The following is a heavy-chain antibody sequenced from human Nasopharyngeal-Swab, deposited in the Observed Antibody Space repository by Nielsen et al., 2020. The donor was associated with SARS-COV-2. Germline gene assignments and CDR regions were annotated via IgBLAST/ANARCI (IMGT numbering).Heavy chain of an antibody. CDR1: GFTFSSYA. Sequence: GESLKISCAASGFTFSSYAMSWVRQAPGKGLEWVSAISGSGGSTYYADSVKGRFTISRDNSKNTLYLQMNSLRAEDTAVYYCAKWGSRIVGAKSYGMDVWGQGTTVTVSS. V-gene: IGHV3-23*01. J-gene: IGHJ6*02. D-gene: IGHD1-26*01. CDR3: AKWGSRIVGAKSYGMDV. CDR2: ISGSGGST.